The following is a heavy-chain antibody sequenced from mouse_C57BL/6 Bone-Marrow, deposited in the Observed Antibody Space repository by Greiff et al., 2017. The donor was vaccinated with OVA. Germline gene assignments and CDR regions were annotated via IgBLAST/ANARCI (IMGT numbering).Heavy chain of an antibody. Sequence: VHVQQSGAELVKPGASVKLSCTASGFNIKDYYMHWVKQRPEQGLEWIGSIDPDDGDTKYAQKFQGKATITADTSSNTAYLQLSSLTSEDTAVYYCARALYYAMDYWGQGTSVTVSS. J-gene: IGHJ4*01. CDR2: IDPDDGDT. CDR1: GFNIKDYY. V-gene: IGHV14-2*01. CDR3: ARALYYAMDY.